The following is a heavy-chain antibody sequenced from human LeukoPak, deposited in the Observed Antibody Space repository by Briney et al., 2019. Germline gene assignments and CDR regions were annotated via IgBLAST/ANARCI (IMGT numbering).Heavy chain of an antibody. CDR2: MYHTGSV. Sequence: PSETLSLTCAVSGYSIRADYYWGWIRQPPGKGLEWIGCMYHTGSVYYSPSLRSRVTISSDTSKNHFSLSLTSVTAADSAVYYCPKISGYFNSNLDVWGDGTTVAVSS. V-gene: IGHV4-38-2*01. J-gene: IGHJ6*04. D-gene: IGHD1-14*01. CDR1: GYSIRADYY. CDR3: PKISGYFNSNLDV.